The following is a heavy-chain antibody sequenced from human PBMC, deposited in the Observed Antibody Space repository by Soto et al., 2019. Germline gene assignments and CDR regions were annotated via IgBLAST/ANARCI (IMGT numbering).Heavy chain of an antibody. CDR2: IWYDGSNK. Sequence: QVQLVESGGGVVQPGRSLRLSCAASGFTFSSYGMHWVRQAPGKGLEWVAVIWYDGSNKYYADSVKGRFTISRDNSKNTXYXXMNSLRAEDTAVYYCARDGIKADTAMPYYYYGMDVWGQGTTVTVSS. V-gene: IGHV3-33*01. D-gene: IGHD5-18*01. CDR1: GFTFSSYG. J-gene: IGHJ6*02. CDR3: ARDGIKADTAMPYYYYGMDV.